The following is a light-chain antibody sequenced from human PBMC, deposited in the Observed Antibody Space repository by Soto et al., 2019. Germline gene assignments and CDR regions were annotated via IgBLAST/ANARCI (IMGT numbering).Light chain of an antibody. CDR2: AST. V-gene: IGKV3-20*01. Sequence: ELVVTQSPSTLSLSPGERSTLSCRASQSVSSNHLAWYQQKPGQAPRLLIFASTGRPTVIPDRFTGSGSGTDFALTISRLEPEDFAMYYCQQYGSSPYTFGQGTKVDIK. CDR3: QQYGSSPYT. CDR1: QSVSSNH. J-gene: IGKJ2*01.